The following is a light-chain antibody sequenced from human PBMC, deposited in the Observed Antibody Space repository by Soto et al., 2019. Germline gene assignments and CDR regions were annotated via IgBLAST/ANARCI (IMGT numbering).Light chain of an antibody. Sequence: QSLLTQPPSVSAAPGQKVTISCSGSSSSIGSNYVCWYQQFPGAAPKLVMYETNKRPSGIPDRFSGSKSGTSATLDITGLQTGDEADYYCGTWDSSLNTDVFGTGTKVTVL. CDR3: GTWDSSLNTDV. CDR2: ETN. CDR1: SSSIGSNY. J-gene: IGLJ1*01. V-gene: IGLV1-51*01.